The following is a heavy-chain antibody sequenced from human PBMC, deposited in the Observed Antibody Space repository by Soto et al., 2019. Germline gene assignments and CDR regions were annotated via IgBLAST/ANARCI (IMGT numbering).Heavy chain of an antibody. Sequence: QVQLVQSGAEVKKPGSSVRLSCKASGGAFNAYPISWLRQAPGQRLEWMGGIFPLVDTTAYAQKFQGRVTMTADKATRTVYLEMSSLRPEDTATYFGAVDGCFCGGDCYSLVYWGQGTQVTVAS. D-gene: IGHD2-21*02. CDR1: GGAFNAYP. CDR3: AVDGCFCGGDCYSLVY. CDR2: IFPLVDTT. V-gene: IGHV1-69*06. J-gene: IGHJ4*02.